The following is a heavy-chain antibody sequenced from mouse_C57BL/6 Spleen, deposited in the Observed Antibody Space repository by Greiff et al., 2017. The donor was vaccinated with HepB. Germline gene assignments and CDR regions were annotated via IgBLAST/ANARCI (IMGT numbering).Heavy chain of an antibody. CDR1: GYTFTSYW. CDR2: IDPSDSYT. J-gene: IGHJ1*03. Sequence: VKLQQPGAELVMPGASVKLSCKASGYTFTSYWMHWVKQRPGQGLEWIGEIDPSDSYTNYNQKFKGKSTLTVDKSSSTAYMQLSSLTSEDSAVYYCARGRAGTVHWYFDVWGTGTTVTVSS. CDR3: ARGRAGTVHWYFDV. V-gene: IGHV1-69*01. D-gene: IGHD3-3*01.